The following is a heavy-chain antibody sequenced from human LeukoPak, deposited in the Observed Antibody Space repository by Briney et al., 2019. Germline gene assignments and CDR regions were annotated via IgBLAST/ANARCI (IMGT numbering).Heavy chain of an antibody. CDR2: IYYSGST. D-gene: IGHD6-19*01. CDR3: ARENISSGFDFDY. Sequence: PSETLSLTCTVSGGSISSSTYYWGWIRQPPGKGLEWIGSIYYSGSTYYIPSLKSRVTISLDTSKNQFSLKLSSVTAADTAVYYCARENISSGFDFDYWGQGTLVTVSS. V-gene: IGHV4-39*07. J-gene: IGHJ4*02. CDR1: GGSISSSTYY.